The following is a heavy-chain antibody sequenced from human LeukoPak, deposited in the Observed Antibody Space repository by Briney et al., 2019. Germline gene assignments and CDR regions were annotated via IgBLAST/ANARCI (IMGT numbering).Heavy chain of an antibody. CDR2: ISGGTT. J-gene: IGHJ4*02. CDR1: GFTVGDYL. D-gene: IGHD6-19*01. V-gene: IGHV3-49*03. Sequence: GGSLRLSCTASGFTVGDYLMSWFRQAPGKGLEWIGFISGGTTEYAASVKGRFTISRDDSTSIAYLQMNSLTTEDTAVYYCSRGSGWLSVYWGQGTLVTVSS. CDR3: SRGSGWLSVY.